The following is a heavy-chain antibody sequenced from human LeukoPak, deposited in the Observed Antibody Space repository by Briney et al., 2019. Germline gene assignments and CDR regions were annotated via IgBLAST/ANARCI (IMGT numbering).Heavy chain of an antibody. J-gene: IGHJ3*02. D-gene: IGHD1-26*01. CDR3: AKNLLVGWELLPHDAFDI. V-gene: IGHV3-23*01. CDR1: GFTFSSYA. Sequence: PGGSLRLSCAASGFTFSSYAMSWVRQAPGKGLEWVSAISGSGGSTYYADSVKGRFTISRDNSKNTLYLQMNSLRAEDTAVYYCAKNLLVGWELLPHDAFDIWGQGTMVTVSS. CDR2: ISGSGGST.